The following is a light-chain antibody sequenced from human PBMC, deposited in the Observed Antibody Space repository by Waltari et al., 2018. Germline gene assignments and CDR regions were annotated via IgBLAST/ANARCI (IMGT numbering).Light chain of an antibody. CDR1: QSVLYSSINKNY. Sequence: DIVMTQSPDSLTVSLGERATINCKSSQSVLYSSINKNYLAWYQQTPGQPPKLLISWASTRDSGVPDRFSGSGSGTDFTLTISSLQAEDVAVYYCQQYYTTPWTFGQGTQVEIK. CDR3: QQYYTTPWT. CDR2: WAS. J-gene: IGKJ1*01. V-gene: IGKV4-1*01.